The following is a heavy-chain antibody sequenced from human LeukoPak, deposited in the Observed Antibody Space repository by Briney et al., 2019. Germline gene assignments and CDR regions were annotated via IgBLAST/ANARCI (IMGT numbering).Heavy chain of an antibody. CDR2: IYSGGST. V-gene: IGHV3-66*01. Sequence: GGSLRLSCATSGFTVSSNDMSWVRQALGKGLEWVSVIYSGGSTYYADSVKGRFTISRDNSKNTLYLQMNSLRAEDTAVYYCATGYTVTTSHYWGQGTLVTVSS. CDR3: ATGYTVTTSHY. D-gene: IGHD4-17*01. J-gene: IGHJ4*02. CDR1: GFTVSSND.